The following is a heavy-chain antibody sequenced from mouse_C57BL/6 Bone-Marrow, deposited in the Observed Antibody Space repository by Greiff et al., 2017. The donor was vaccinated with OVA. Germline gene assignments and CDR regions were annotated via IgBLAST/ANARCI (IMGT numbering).Heavy chain of an antibody. D-gene: IGHD2-3*01. CDR1: GYTFTSYW. CDR2: IYPGSGST. CDR3: ARWDGYYVHWYFDV. V-gene: IGHV1-55*01. J-gene: IGHJ1*03. Sequence: QVQLKQPGAELVKPGASVKMSCKASGYTFTSYWITWVKQRPGQGLEWIGDIYPGSGSTNYNETFKSKATLTVDTSSSTAYMQISSLTSEDSAVYYCARWDGYYVHWYFDVWGTGTTVTVSS.